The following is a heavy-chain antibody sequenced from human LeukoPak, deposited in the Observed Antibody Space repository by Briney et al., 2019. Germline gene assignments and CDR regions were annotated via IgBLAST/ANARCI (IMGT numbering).Heavy chain of an antibody. CDR3: TQNLVAAAGDH. Sequence: GSLRLSCAASGFTFSSYWMTWVRPAPGKGLEWVANIKPDGSVGYDVDSVRGRFIISRDNAGNSLYLQMNSLRVEDTAVYYCTQNLVAAAGDHWGQGTLLIVSS. CDR1: GFTFSSYW. J-gene: IGHJ4*02. V-gene: IGHV3-7*01. CDR2: IKPDGSVG. D-gene: IGHD6-13*01.